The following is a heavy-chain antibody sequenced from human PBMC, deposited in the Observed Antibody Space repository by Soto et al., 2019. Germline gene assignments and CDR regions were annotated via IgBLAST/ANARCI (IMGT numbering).Heavy chain of an antibody. CDR1: GYTFKSYW. D-gene: IGHD1-26*01. V-gene: IGHV5-51*01. CDR3: ARTSGGYLYYFDY. Sequence: PGESLKISCQGSGYTFKSYWIGWVRQMPGKGLEWMGIIYPGDSDTRYSPSFQGQVTIPADKSISTAYLQWSSLKASDSAKYYCARTSGGYLYYFDYWGQGTLVTVSS. CDR2: IYPGDSDT. J-gene: IGHJ4*02.